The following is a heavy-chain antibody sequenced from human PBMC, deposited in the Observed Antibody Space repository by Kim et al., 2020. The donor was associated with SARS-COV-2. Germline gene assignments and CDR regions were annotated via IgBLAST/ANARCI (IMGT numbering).Heavy chain of an antibody. D-gene: IGHD4-17*01. V-gene: IGHV4-38-2*02. J-gene: IGHJ3*01. CDR1: GGSINSDYY. CDR2: INHSGNT. Sequence: SETLSLTCTVSGGSINSDYYWGWIRQSPGKGLEWIGSINHSGNTYYNPSLKSRVTMSVDISKSQISLRLRSVTAADTAVFHCARTVGTTDTAFDVWGQGTLVSVSS. CDR3: ARTVGTTDTAFDV.